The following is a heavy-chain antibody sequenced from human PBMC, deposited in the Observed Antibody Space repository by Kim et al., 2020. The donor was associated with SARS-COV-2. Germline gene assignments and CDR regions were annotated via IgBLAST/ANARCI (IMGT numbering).Heavy chain of an antibody. Sequence: GGSLRLSCAASGFTFSSYDMHWVRQATGKGLEWVSAIGTAGDTYYPGSVKGRFTISRENAKNSLYLQMNSLRAGDTAVYYCARTSGWDWYFDLWGRGTLVTVSS. J-gene: IGHJ2*01. V-gene: IGHV3-13*01. CDR3: ARTSGWDWYFDL. CDR1: GFTFSSYD. D-gene: IGHD6-19*01. CDR2: IGTAGDT.